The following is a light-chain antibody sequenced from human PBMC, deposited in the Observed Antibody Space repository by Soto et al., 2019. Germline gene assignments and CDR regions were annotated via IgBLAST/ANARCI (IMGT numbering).Light chain of an antibody. CDR1: QSISSW. Sequence: DIQMTQSPSTLSASVGDRVTITCRASQSISSWLAWYQQKPGKAPKLLIYDASSLESGVPSRFSGRGSGTEVTLTISSLQPDDFATYYCQQYNSYSFGQGTKVEIK. J-gene: IGKJ1*01. CDR2: DAS. CDR3: QQYNSYS. V-gene: IGKV1-5*01.